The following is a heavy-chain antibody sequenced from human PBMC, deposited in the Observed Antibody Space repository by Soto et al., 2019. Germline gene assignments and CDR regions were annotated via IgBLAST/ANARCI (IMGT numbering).Heavy chain of an antibody. V-gene: IGHV4-31*03. D-gene: IGHD3-22*01. CDR3: AVDYDSSGYSFDY. J-gene: IGHJ4*02. CDR1: GGTISSGGYY. Sequence: SETLSLTSTVSGGTISSGGYYWSWIRQHPGKGLEWIGYIYYSGSTYYNPSLKSRVTISVDTSKNQFSLKLSSVTAADTAVYYCAVDYDSSGYSFDYWGQGTLVTVS. CDR2: IYYSGST.